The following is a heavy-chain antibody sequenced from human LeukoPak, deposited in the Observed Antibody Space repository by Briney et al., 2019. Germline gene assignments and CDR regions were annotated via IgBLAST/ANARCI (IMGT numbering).Heavy chain of an antibody. J-gene: IGHJ6*03. D-gene: IGHD2-2*02. Sequence: SETLSLTCTVSGGSISSSSYYWGWIRQPPGKGLEWIGSIHYSGSTNYNPSLKSRVTISVDTSKNQFSLKLSSVTAADTAVYYCARGYCSSTSCYTYYYYYMDVWGKGTTVTVSS. CDR3: ARGYCSSTSCYTYYYYYMDV. V-gene: IGHV4-39*07. CDR1: GGSISSSSYY. CDR2: IHYSGST.